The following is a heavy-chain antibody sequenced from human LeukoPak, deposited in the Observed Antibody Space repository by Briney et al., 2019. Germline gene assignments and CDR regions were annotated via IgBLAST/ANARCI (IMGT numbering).Heavy chain of an antibody. CDR3: ARHAYGGDAFDI. J-gene: IGHJ3*02. Sequence: SETLSLTCTVSGGSISGYFWSWIRQPPGKGLEWIAYIYYSGGTGYNPSLKSRVTISVDTSKNKFSLKVNSVTAADTAVYYCARHAYGGDAFDIWGQGTMVTVSS. D-gene: IGHD4-17*01. CDR1: GGSISGYF. CDR2: IYYSGGT. V-gene: IGHV4-59*08.